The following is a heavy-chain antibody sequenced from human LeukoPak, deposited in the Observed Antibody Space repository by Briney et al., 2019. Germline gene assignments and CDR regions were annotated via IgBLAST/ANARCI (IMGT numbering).Heavy chain of an antibody. CDR3: ARGGGSTSGYDSLIVV. Sequence: GGSLRLSCAASGITFSSYSMNWVRQAPGKGLEWVSSISTSSSDIYYTDLVKGRFTISRDNAKNSLYLQMNSLRAEDTAVYYCARGGGSTSGYDSLIVVWGQGTLVTVSS. CDR1: GITFSSYS. J-gene: IGHJ4*02. V-gene: IGHV3-21*01. CDR2: ISTSSSDI. D-gene: IGHD5-12*01.